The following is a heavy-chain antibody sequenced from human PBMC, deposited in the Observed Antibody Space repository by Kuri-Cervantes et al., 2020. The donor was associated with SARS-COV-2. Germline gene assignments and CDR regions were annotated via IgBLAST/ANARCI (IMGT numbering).Heavy chain of an antibody. J-gene: IGHJ4*02. Sequence: GGSLRLSCAASGFTFSSYAMRWVRQAPGKGLEWVAVISYDGSNKYYADSVKGRFTISRDNSKNTLYLQMNSLRAEDTAVYYCARGSCSSTSCYFWIFDYWGQGTLVTVSS. CDR1: GFTFSSYA. CDR3: ARGSCSSTSCYFWIFDY. V-gene: IGHV3-30-3*01. CDR2: ISYDGSNK. D-gene: IGHD2-2*01.